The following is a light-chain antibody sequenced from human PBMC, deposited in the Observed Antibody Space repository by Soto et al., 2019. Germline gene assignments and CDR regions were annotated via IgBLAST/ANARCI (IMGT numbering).Light chain of an antibody. CDR2: DVS. CDR1: HSVSSY. V-gene: IGKV3-11*01. Sequence: EIVLTQSPATLSLSPGDRATLSCRASHSVSSYLAWYQQRPGQAPRLLIYDVSNRATGIPARFSGSGSGTDFNLTISSLEPEDFALYYCQQRNTWPPITFGQGTRLEIK. J-gene: IGKJ5*01. CDR3: QQRNTWPPIT.